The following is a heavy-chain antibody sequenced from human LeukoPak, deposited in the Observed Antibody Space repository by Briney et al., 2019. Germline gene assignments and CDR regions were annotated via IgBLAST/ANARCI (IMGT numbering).Heavy chain of an antibody. J-gene: IGHJ4*02. Sequence: GASVKVSCKASGGTFSSYAISWVRQVPGQGLEWMGRIIPILGIANYAQKFQGRVTITADKSTSTAYMELSSLRSEDTAVYYCARDVGYYYDSSGYILDYWGQGTLVTVSS. CDR1: GGTFSSYA. CDR3: ARDVGYYYDSSGYILDY. V-gene: IGHV1-69*04. D-gene: IGHD3-22*01. CDR2: IIPILGIA.